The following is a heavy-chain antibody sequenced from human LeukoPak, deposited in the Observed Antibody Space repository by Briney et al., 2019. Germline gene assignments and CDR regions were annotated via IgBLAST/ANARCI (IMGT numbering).Heavy chain of an antibody. CDR1: GFTFSSYG. CDR2: ISYDGSNK. Sequence: PGGSLRLSCAASGFTFSSYGMHWVRQAPGKGLEWVADISYDGSNKYYADSVKGRFTISRDNSKNTLYLQMNSLRAEDTAVYYCAKDIGQWLVRGNDYWGQGTLVTVSS. J-gene: IGHJ4*02. V-gene: IGHV3-30*18. D-gene: IGHD6-19*01. CDR3: AKDIGQWLVRGNDY.